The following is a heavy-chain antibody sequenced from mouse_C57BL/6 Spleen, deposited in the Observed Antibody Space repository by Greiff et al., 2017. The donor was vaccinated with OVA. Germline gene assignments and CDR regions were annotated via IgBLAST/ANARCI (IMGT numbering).Heavy chain of an antibody. CDR3: ARDYDYEDAMDY. J-gene: IGHJ4*01. CDR1: GFTFSDYG. CDR2: ISSGSSTI. Sequence: DVKLVESGGGLVKPGGSLKLSCAASGFTFSDYGMHWVRQAPEKGLEWVAYISSGSSTIYYADTVKGRFTISRDNAKNTLFLQMTSLRSEDTAMYYCARDYDYEDAMDYWGQGTSVTVSS. V-gene: IGHV5-17*01. D-gene: IGHD2-4*01.